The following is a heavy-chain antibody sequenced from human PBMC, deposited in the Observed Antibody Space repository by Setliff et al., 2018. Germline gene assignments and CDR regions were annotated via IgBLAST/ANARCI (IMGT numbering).Heavy chain of an antibody. CDR2: ISYDGSNK. V-gene: IGHV3-30-3*02. D-gene: IGHD3-9*01. CDR1: GFTFSSYA. J-gene: IGHJ4*02. CDR3: AKEMMEVMMTGLEF. Sequence: PGGSLRLSCAASGFTFSSYAMHWVRQAPGKGLEWVAVISYDGSNKYYRDSVRGRFAISRDNSKNTVYLQMNSLRPEDTAVYYCAKEMMEVMMTGLEFWGQGTMVTVSS.